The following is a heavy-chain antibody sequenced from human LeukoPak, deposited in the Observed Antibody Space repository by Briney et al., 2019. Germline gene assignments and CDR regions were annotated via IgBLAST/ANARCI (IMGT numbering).Heavy chain of an antibody. V-gene: IGHV3-30*03. D-gene: IGHD3-16*01. CDR2: ISYDGSDK. CDR3: ATSTAAGGALDS. J-gene: IGHJ4*02. CDR1: GFSFSTYG. Sequence: GGSLRLSCAASGFSFSTYGMHWVRQAPGKGLEWVTVISYDGSDKYYADSVKGRFTVSRDKTKNTVDLQMSSLRAEDTAVYHCATSTAAGGALDSWGQGTLVTVSS.